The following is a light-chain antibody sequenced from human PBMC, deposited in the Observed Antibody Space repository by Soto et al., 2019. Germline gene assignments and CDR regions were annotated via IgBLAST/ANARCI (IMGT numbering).Light chain of an antibody. Sequence: QSVLTQPASVSGSPGQSIAISCTGTSSDVGGYNYVSWYQQHPGKAPKLMIYDVSDRPSGVSDRFSGSKSGDTASLTISGLQAEDEATYYCCSYTSSSTRAVVFGGGTKVTVL. CDR2: DVS. CDR3: CSYTSSSTRAVV. V-gene: IGLV2-14*03. J-gene: IGLJ2*01. CDR1: SSDVGGYNY.